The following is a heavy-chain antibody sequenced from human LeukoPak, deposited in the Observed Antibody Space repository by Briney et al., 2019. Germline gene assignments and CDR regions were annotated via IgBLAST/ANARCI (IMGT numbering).Heavy chain of an antibody. CDR1: GFTVSSNY. Sequence: PGGSLRLSCAASGFTVSSNYMSWVRQAPGKGLEWVSVIYSGGSTYYADSVKGRFTISRDNSKNTLYLQMNSLRAEDTAVYYCARDPTTLCGGDCYTDYWGQGTLVTVSS. J-gene: IGHJ4*02. V-gene: IGHV3-66*01. CDR3: ARDPTTLCGGDCYTDY. CDR2: IYSGGST. D-gene: IGHD2-21*02.